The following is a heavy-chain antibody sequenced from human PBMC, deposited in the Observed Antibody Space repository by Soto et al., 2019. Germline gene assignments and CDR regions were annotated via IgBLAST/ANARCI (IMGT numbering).Heavy chain of an antibody. Sequence: QITLKESGPPLVKPTQTLTLTCTFSGFSLTTSGLGVGWIRQSPGKALEWLALVFWDDEERYSPSLKSRLTITKDSSKTQVVLTMTNMDPVDTGTYYCAHRLSGQNWFDPWGQGTLVTVSS. J-gene: IGHJ5*02. CDR3: AHRLSGQNWFDP. D-gene: IGHD2-15*01. CDR1: GFSLTTSGLG. V-gene: IGHV2-5*02. CDR2: VFWDDEE.